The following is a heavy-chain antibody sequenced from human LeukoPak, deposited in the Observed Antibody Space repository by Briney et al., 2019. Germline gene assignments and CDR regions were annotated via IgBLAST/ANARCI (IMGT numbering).Heavy chain of an antibody. V-gene: IGHV3-7*03. CDR3: ARDHHSLRYFDWFPTVYYYYGMDV. Sequence: GGSLTLSCAASGFTLSKHWMTWVRQAPGKGLECVAIIKQDGSEKYYVNSVKGRFTISRDNAKNSLYLQMNSLRVEDTAVYYCARDHHSLRYFDWFPTVYYYYGMDVWGQGTTVTVSS. J-gene: IGHJ6*02. CDR1: GFTLSKHW. CDR2: IKQDGSEK. D-gene: IGHD3-9*01.